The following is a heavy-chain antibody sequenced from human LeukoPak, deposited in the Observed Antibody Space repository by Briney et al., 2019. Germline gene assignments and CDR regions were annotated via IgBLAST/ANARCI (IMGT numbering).Heavy chain of an antibody. D-gene: IGHD5-12*01. V-gene: IGHV3-23*01. CDR2: ITGNSGLT. CDR3: VKDRKPDSRYNFDY. J-gene: IGHJ4*02. Sequence: PGGSLRLSCAASGFTFSTYAMNWVRQAPGKGLEWVSVITGNSGLTYYADSVKGRFTISRDNSKNTVYLQMNSLRAEDTATYYCVKDRKPDSRYNFDYWGQGTLVTVSS. CDR1: GFTFSTYA.